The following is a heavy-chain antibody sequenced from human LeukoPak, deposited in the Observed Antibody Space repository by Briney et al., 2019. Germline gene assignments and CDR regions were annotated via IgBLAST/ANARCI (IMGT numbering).Heavy chain of an antibody. CDR2: IKQDGSEK. V-gene: IGHV3-7*01. CDR1: GFTFSSYW. J-gene: IGHJ4*02. D-gene: IGHD2-21*02. CDR3: AKDIVGGGDDY. Sequence: GGSLRLSCAASGFTFSSYWMNWVRQAPGRGLEWVANIKQDGSEKYYVDSVKGRFTISRDNAKNSLYLQMNSLRAEDTAVYYCAKDIVGGGDDYWGQGTLVTVSS.